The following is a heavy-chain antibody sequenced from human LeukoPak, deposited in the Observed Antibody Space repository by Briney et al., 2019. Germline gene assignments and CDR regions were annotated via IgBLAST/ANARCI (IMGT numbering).Heavy chain of an antibody. J-gene: IGHJ4*02. CDR2: IFYSGIT. CDR1: GGSISGSLYY. D-gene: IGHD2/OR15-2a*01. Sequence: PSETLSLTCTVSGGSISGSLYYWGWIRQPPGKGLEWIGSIFYSGITYYNPSLQSRVTISVDTSKSQFSLHLSSVTAAGTALYYCARIIVVTSTDYFDSWGQGTLVTVSS. CDR3: ARIIVVTSTDYFDS. V-gene: IGHV4-39*01.